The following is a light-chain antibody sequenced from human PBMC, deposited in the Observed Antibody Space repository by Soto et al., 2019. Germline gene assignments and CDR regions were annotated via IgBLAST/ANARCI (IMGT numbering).Light chain of an antibody. Sequence: EIVLTQSPGTLSLSPGERATLSCRASQTISSSHLAWYQQKSGQAPRLLIYGASSRATDIPDRFSGSGSGAAFNITISRLKPEDFAVYYCKNYDSSLRTFGPGTKV. CDR3: KNYDSSLRT. J-gene: IGKJ1*01. CDR1: QTISSSH. V-gene: IGKV3-20*01. CDR2: GAS.